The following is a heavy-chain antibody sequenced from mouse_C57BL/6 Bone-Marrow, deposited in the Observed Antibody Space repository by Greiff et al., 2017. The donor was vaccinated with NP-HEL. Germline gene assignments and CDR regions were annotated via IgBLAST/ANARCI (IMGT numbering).Heavy chain of an antibody. V-gene: IGHV5-16*01. J-gene: IGHJ4*01. D-gene: IGHD2-4*01. CDR2: INYDGSST. CDR3: AREGGLRRRTYAMDY. CDR1: GFTFSDYY. Sequence: DVKLVESEGGLVQPGSSMKLSCTTSGFTFSDYYMAWVRQVPEKGLDWVANINYDGSSTYYLDSLKSRFIISRDNAKNILYLQMSSLKSEDTATYDCAREGGLRRRTYAMDYWGQGTSVTVSS.